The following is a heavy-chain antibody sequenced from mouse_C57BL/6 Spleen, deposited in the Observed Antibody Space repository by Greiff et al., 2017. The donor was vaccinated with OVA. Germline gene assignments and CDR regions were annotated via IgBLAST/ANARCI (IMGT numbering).Heavy chain of an antibody. CDR3: AREDGNPFAY. CDR1: GYTFTSYW. CDR2: IDPSDSET. D-gene: IGHD2-1*01. V-gene: IGHV1-52*01. Sequence: QVQLQQPGAELVRPGSSVKLSCKASGYTFTSYWMHWVKQRPLQGLEWIGNIDPSDSETHYNQKFKDKATLTVDKSSSTAYMQLSSLTSEDAAVYYCAREDGNPFAYWGQGTLVTVSA. J-gene: IGHJ3*01.